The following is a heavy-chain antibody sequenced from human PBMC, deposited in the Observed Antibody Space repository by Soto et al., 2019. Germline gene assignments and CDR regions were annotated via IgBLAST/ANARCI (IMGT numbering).Heavy chain of an antibody. D-gene: IGHD1-26*01. Sequence: ASVKVSCKASGYTFTSYSIHWVRQAPGQRLEWMGWIHTGKGDTKYSQKFQGRVAITRDSSASAAYMELNSLRSEDTAVYYCARDSGSYYGPFDSWGQGTRVTVSS. V-gene: IGHV1-3*04. CDR3: ARDSGSYYGPFDS. CDR2: IHTGKGDT. J-gene: IGHJ4*02. CDR1: GYTFTSYS.